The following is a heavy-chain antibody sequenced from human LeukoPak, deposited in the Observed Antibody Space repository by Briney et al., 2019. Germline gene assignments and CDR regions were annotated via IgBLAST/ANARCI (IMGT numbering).Heavy chain of an antibody. Sequence: GGSLRLSCVASGITFSSFWMSWVRQAPGKGLEWVANIKEDGSEKYYVDSVKGRFTISRDNAKNSLYLQMNSLRAEDTAVYYCARAMVRGVIYYGMDVWGQGTTVTVSS. CDR3: ARAMVRGVIYYGMDV. D-gene: IGHD3-10*01. J-gene: IGHJ6*02. CDR1: GITFSSFW. V-gene: IGHV3-7*01. CDR2: IKEDGSEK.